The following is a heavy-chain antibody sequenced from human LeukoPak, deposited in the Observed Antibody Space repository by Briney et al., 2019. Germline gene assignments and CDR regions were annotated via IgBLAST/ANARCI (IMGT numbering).Heavy chain of an antibody. D-gene: IGHD2-2*02. Sequence: QTGGSLRLSCAATGFIFSSYAMSWVRQAPGKGLEWVSGIGGSGDSTYYAGSVKGRFTISRDNSKNTLYLQMNSLRAEDTAIYYCAKGRSASCYSDMDVWGQGATVTVSS. J-gene: IGHJ6*02. V-gene: IGHV3-23*01. CDR1: GFIFSSYA. CDR3: AKGRSASCYSDMDV. CDR2: IGGSGDST.